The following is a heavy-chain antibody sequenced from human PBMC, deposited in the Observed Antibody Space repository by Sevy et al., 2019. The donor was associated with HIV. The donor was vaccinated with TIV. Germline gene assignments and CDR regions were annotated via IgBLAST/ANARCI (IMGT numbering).Heavy chain of an antibody. V-gene: IGHV1-69*13. J-gene: IGHJ3*01. CDR3: AAKGKSIAAVHAFDV. Sequence: ASVKVSCKASGGTFSSYAISWVRQAPGQGLEWMGGIIPIFGTANYPQKFQGRVTITADESTSTAYMELSSLRSEDTVVYYCAAKGKSIAAVHAFDVWGQGTMVTVSS. CDR2: IIPIFGTA. D-gene: IGHD6-13*01. CDR1: GGTFSSYA.